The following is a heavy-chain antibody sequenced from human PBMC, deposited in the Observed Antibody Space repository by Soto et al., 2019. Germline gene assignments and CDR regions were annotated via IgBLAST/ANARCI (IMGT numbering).Heavy chain of an antibody. V-gene: IGHV1-3*01. D-gene: IGHD6-6*01. J-gene: IGHJ5*02. CDR2: INAGNGNT. CDR3: AKGPYSSSSIFLDP. Sequence: ASVKVSCKASGYTFTSYGISWVRQAPGQRLEWMGWINAGNGNTKYSQKFQGRVTITRDTSASTAYMELSSLRSEDTAVYYCAKGPYSSSSIFLDPWGQGTLVTVSS. CDR1: GYTFTSYG.